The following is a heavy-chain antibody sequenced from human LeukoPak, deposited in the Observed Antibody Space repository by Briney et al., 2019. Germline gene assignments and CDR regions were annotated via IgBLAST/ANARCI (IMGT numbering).Heavy chain of an antibody. Sequence: ASVKVSCKASGYTFTSYDINWVRQATGQGLEWMGWMNPNSGNTGYAQKFQGRVTITADESTSTAYMELSSLRSEDTAVYYCARAGSSSSSDWGQGTLVTVSS. J-gene: IGHJ4*02. CDR3: ARAGSSSSSD. V-gene: IGHV1-8*01. CDR1: GYTFTSYD. D-gene: IGHD6-6*01. CDR2: MNPNSGNT.